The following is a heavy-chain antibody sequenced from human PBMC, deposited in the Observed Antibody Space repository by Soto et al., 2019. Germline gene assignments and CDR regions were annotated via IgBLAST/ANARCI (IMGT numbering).Heavy chain of an antibody. Sequence: ASVKVSCKVSGYTLTELSMHWVRQAPGKGLEWMGGFDPEDGETIYAQKFQGRVTMTEDTSTDTAYMELSSLRSEDTAVYYCATVRFPVAAFGPNWFDPWGQGTLVTVSS. V-gene: IGHV1-24*01. CDR1: GYTLTELS. D-gene: IGHD6-25*01. J-gene: IGHJ5*02. CDR3: ATVRFPVAAFGPNWFDP. CDR2: FDPEDGET.